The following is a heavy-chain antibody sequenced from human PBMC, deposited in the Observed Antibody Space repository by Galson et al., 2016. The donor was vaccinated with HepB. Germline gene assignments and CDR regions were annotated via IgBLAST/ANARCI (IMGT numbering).Heavy chain of an antibody. J-gene: IGHJ4*02. CDR2: IRSKPNNYAT. V-gene: IGHV3-73*01. CDR1: GFDFSVSA. CDR3: TRHLSDY. Sequence: SLRLSCAASGFDFSVSAMHWVRQASGKGLEWVGRIRSKPNNYATAYAASVTGRFTISRDDSKNTAYLQMNSLKTEDTAVYYCTRHLSDYWGQGTLVTVSP.